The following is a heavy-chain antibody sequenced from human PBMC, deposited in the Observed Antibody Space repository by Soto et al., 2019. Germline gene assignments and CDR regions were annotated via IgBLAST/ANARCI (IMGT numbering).Heavy chain of an antibody. V-gene: IGHV1-69*01. CDR2: IIPIFGTA. Sequence: QVPLVQSGAEVQQPGSSVQVSCKASGGTFSSYAISWVRQAPGQGLEWMGGIIPIFGTANYAQKFQGRVTITADESTSTAYMELSRLRSEDTAGYYCARCPLGYNWNVHNWFDPWCQGTLVTVSS. D-gene: IGHD1-20*01. CDR3: ARCPLGYNWNVHNWFDP. CDR1: GGTFSSYA. J-gene: IGHJ5*02.